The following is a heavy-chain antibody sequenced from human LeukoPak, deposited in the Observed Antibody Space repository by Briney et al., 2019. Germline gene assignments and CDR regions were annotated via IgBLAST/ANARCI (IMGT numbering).Heavy chain of an antibody. J-gene: IGHJ5*02. D-gene: IGHD6-13*01. CDR2: ISAYDGNT. CDR1: GYTFTTYG. CDR3: ARDKVIASAGTPNWFDP. Sequence: ASVKVSCKASGYTFTTYGISWVRQAPGQGLEWMGWISAYDGNTNYAQKFQGRVTMTTDTSTSTAYLELRSLRSDDTAVYYCARDKVIASAGTPNWFDPWGQGTLVTVSS. V-gene: IGHV1-18*01.